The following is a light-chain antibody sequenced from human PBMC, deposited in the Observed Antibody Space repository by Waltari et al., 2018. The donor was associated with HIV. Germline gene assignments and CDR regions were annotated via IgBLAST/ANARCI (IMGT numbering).Light chain of an antibody. CDR1: QDIRTY. V-gene: IGKV1-8*01. CDR3: QQYYSYPRT. Sequence: AIRMTQSPSSSSASTGDRVIITCRAIQDIRTYLAWYPQKPGTAPKLLIYGSSTLQSGVPSRFSGSGSGTYFTLTISCLQSEDFATYFCQQYYSYPRTFGQGTKVEVK. CDR2: GSS. J-gene: IGKJ1*01.